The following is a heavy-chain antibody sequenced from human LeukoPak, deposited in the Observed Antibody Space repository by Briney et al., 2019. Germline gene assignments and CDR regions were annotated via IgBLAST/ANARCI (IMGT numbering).Heavy chain of an antibody. CDR3: ARARGARLLWFGELDRPDY. CDR1: GFTFDDYG. J-gene: IGHJ4*02. V-gene: IGHV3-20*04. CDR2: INWNGGST. D-gene: IGHD3-10*01. Sequence: PGGSLRLSCAASGFTFDDYGMSWVRQAPGKGLEWVSGINWNGGSTGYADSVKGRFTISRDNSKNTLYLQMNSLRAEDTAVYYCARARGARLLWFGELDRPDYWGQGTLVTVSS.